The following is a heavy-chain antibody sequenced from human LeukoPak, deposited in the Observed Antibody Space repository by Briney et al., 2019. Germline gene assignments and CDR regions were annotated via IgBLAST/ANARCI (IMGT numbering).Heavy chain of an antibody. CDR2: IIPILGIA. J-gene: IGHJ5*02. V-gene: IGHV1-69*04. CDR3: ARDKWGGGATANWFDP. D-gene: IGHD1-26*01. CDR1: GGTFSSYA. Sequence: SVKVSCKASGGTFSSYAISWVRQAPGQGLEWMGRIIPILGIANYAQKFQGRVTITADKSTSTAYMELSSLRSEDTAVYYCARDKWGGGATANWFDPWGQGTLVTVSS.